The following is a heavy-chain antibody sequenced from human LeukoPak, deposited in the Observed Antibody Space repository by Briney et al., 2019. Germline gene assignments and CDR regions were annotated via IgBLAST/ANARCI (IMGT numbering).Heavy chain of an antibody. CDR1: GYTFTGYY. CDR2: INPNSGGT. CDR3: ASFVATTPYNYYYYMDV. D-gene: IGHD5-12*01. V-gene: IGHV1-2*02. Sequence: ASVKVSCKASGYTFTGYYMHWLRQAPGQGLEWMGWINPNSGGTNYAQKFQGRVTMTRDTSISTAYMELSRLRSDDTAVYYCASFVATTPYNYYYYMDVCGKGTTVTVSS. J-gene: IGHJ6*03.